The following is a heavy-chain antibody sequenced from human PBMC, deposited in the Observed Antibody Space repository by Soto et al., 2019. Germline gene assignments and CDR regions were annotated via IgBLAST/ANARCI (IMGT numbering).Heavy chain of an antibody. J-gene: IGHJ4*02. D-gene: IGHD6-13*01. V-gene: IGHV4-31*03. CDR3: ASAISITAAGMGRLGY. Sequence: SETLSLTCTVSGGSISSGGYYWSWIRQHPGKGLEWIGYIYYSGSTYYNPSLKSRVTISVDTSKNQFSLKLSSVTAADTAVYYCASAISITAAGMGRLGYWGQGTLVTVSS. CDR2: IYYSGST. CDR1: GGSISSGGYY.